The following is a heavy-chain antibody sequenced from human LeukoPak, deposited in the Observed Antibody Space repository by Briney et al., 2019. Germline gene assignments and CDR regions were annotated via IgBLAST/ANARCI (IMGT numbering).Heavy chain of an antibody. CDR2: IYSGGST. CDR1: GFTVSSNY. D-gene: IGHD3-10*01. V-gene: IGHV3-53*01. Sequence: GGALRLSCAASGFTVSSNYMSWVRQAPGKGLGWVSIIYSGGSTFYADSVKGRFTISRDNSKNTLYLQMNSLRAEDTAVYYCARGGSYLSAFDIWGQGTMVTVSS. CDR3: ARGGSYLSAFDI. J-gene: IGHJ3*02.